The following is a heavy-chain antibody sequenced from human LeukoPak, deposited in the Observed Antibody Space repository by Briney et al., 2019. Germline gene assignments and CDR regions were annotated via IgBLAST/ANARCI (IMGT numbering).Heavy chain of an antibody. V-gene: IGHV4-59*01. D-gene: IGHD3-22*01. CDR3: ARDQTYYYDSSGYALFDY. J-gene: IGHJ4*02. CDR2: IYYSGST. CDR1: GGSISSYY. Sequence: SETLSLTCTVSGGSISSYYWSWIRQPPGKGLEWIGYIYYSGSTNYNPSLKSRVTISVDTSKNQFSLKLSSVTAADTAVYYCARDQTYYYDSSGYALFDYWGQGTLVTVSS.